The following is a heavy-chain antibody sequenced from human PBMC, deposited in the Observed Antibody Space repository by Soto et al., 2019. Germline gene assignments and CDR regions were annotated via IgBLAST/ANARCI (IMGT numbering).Heavy chain of an antibody. CDR1: GFIFSSYG. V-gene: IGHV3-30*18. J-gene: IGHJ4*02. CDR2: ISYDGINK. Sequence: GGSLRLSCAASGFIFSSYGMHWVRQAPGKGLEWVAVISYDGINKYYSDSVKGRFTISRDNSKNTLYLQMSSLRAEDTAVYYCAKSVYNWNDGFFDYWGQGTLVTVSS. CDR3: AKSVYNWNDGFFDY. D-gene: IGHD1-1*01.